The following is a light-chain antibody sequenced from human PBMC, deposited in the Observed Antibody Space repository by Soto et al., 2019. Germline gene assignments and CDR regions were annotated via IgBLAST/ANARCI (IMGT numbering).Light chain of an antibody. J-gene: IGKJ1*01. CDR3: QQYGSSSWT. Sequence: EFVLTQSPGTLSLSPGERATLSCRAGQSVSSSYLAWYQQKPGQAPRLLIYGASSRATGIPDRFSGSGSGTDVTLTISRLEPEDFAVYYCQQYGSSSWTFGQGTKVDIK. V-gene: IGKV3-20*01. CDR2: GAS. CDR1: QSVSSSY.